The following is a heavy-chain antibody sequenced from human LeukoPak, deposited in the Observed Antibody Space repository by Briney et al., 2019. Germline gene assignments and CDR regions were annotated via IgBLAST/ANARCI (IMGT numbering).Heavy chain of an antibody. CDR1: GGSISSSSYY. J-gene: IGHJ4*02. V-gene: IGHV4-39*07. D-gene: IGHD3-22*01. Sequence: SETLSLTCTVSGGSISSSSYYWGWIRQLPGKGLEWIGSIYYSGSTYYNPSLKSRVTISVDTSKNQFSLKLSSVTAADTAVYYCARDAWGSSSGLDYWGQGTLVTVSS. CDR2: IYYSGST. CDR3: ARDAWGSSSGLDY.